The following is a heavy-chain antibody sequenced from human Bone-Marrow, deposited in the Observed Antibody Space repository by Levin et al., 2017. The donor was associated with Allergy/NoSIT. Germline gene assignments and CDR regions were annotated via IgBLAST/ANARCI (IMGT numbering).Heavy chain of an antibody. CDR3: ARLVGSTWSYYMDV. D-gene: IGHD6-13*01. CDR1: ENTFSTNW. J-gene: IGHJ6*03. CDR2: IYPGDSDT. V-gene: IGHV5-51*01. Sequence: KVGESLKISCQGSENTFSTNWIAWVRQMPGKGLEWMGIIYPGDSDTRYSPSFEGQVTISADKSINTAYLQWRSLKASDTAIYYCARLVGSTWSYYMDVWGKGTTVTVSS.